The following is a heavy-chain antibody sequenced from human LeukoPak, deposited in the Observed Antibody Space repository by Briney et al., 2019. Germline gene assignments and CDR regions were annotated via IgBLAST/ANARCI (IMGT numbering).Heavy chain of an antibody. D-gene: IGHD3-10*01. CDR2: AYYRSKWYI. V-gene: IGHV6-1*01. J-gene: IGHJ4*02. Sequence: SQTLSLTCAISGDSVSGSPAVWNWIRQSPSRGLEWLGTAYYRSKWYIDYAVSVKGRITITPDTSKNQFSLQLNPVTPEDTAVYYCARGAVRGGTNFDYWGQGTLVTVSS. CDR1: GDSVSGSPAV. CDR3: ARGAVRGGTNFDY.